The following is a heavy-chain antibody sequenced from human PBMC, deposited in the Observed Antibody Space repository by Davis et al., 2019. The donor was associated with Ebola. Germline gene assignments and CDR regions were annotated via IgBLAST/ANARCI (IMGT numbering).Heavy chain of an antibody. CDR1: GYTFTSYA. V-gene: IGHV1-3*01. Sequence: ASVKVSCKASGYTFTSYAMHWVRQAPGQRLEWMGWINAGNGNTKYSLKFQGRVTITRDTSASTAYMELSSLRSEDTAVYYCATDSTSYYYYGMDVWGQGTTVTVSS. D-gene: IGHD2-2*01. CDR3: ATDSTSYYYYGMDV. CDR2: INAGNGNT. J-gene: IGHJ6*02.